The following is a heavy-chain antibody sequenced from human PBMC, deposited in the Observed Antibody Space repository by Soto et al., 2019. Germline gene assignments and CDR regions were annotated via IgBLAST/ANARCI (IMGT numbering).Heavy chain of an antibody. Sequence: GESLKISCKGSGYSFTSYWISWVRQMPVKGLEWMGRIDPSDSYTNYSPSFQGHVTISADKSISTAYLQWSSLKASDTAMYYCARLDYRDYYYYYGMDVWGQGTTVTVSS. CDR2: IDPSDSYT. CDR1: GYSFTSYW. D-gene: IGHD4-4*01. J-gene: IGHJ6*02. V-gene: IGHV5-10-1*01. CDR3: ARLDYRDYYYYYGMDV.